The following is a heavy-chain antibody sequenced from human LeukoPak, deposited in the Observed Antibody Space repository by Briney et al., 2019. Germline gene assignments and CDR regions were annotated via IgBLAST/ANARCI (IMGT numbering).Heavy chain of an antibody. CDR3: ARIGDYYESGSYYNTPFDY. Sequence: SETLSPTCTVSGGSISSYYWSWIRQPPGKGLEWIGSIYYSGTTYYNPPLKSRVTISVDTSKYQFSLKLSSVTAADTAVYYCARIGDYYESGSYYNTPFDYWGQGTLVTVSS. CDR2: IYYSGTT. CDR1: GGSISSYY. V-gene: IGHV4-59*12. J-gene: IGHJ4*02. D-gene: IGHD3-10*01.